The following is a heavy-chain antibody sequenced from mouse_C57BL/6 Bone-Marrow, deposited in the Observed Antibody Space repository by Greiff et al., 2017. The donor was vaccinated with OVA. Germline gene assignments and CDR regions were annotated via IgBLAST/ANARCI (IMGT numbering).Heavy chain of an antibody. J-gene: IGHJ3*01. CDR2: IYWDDDK. CDR1: GFSLSTSGMG. V-gene: IGHV8-12*01. CDR3: ARRYYGYDVY. Sequence: QVTLKESGPGILQSSQTLSLTCSFSGFSLSTSGMGVSWIRQPSGKGLEWLAHIYWDDDKRYNPSLKSRLTISKDTSRNQVFLKITSVDTADTATYYCARRYYGYDVYWGQGTLVTVSA. D-gene: IGHD2-2*01.